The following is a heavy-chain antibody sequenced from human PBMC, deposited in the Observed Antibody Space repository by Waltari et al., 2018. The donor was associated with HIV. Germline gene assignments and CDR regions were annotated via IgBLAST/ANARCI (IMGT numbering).Heavy chain of an antibody. V-gene: IGHV3-49*03. J-gene: IGHJ2*01. Sequence: EESGGVVVPPGGSLRLTCGTCGFQLYQYAFSWMCQVPGEAPEWVGFIRSQGYGGTSEYAASVGGRFIISRDDSRSVVFLDMNSLKAEDTGVYYCVRDSLPKCAAVSCYRKWGRGTEVIV. CDR3: VRDSLPKCAAVSCYRK. CDR1: GFQLYQYA. D-gene: IGHD3-16*02. CDR2: IRSQGYGGTS.